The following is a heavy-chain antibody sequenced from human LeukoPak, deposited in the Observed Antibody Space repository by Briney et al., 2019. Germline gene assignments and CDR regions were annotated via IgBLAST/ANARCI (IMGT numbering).Heavy chain of an antibody. J-gene: IGHJ4*02. CDR1: GFTFSSYE. CDR3: VRDYRGFDY. CDR2: ITTSGSTI. Sequence: PGGSLRLSCAAFGFTFSSYELNWVRQAPGKGLEWVSYITTSGSTIYYADSVKGRFTISRENAKNSLYLQMNSLRAEDTAVYYCVRDYRGFDYWGQGTLVTVSS. V-gene: IGHV3-48*03. D-gene: IGHD1-26*01.